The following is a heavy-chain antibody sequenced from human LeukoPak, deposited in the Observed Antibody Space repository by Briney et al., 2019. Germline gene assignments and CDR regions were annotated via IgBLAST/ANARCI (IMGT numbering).Heavy chain of an antibody. J-gene: IGHJ6*02. D-gene: IGHD6-13*01. Sequence: GSLRLSCAASGFTVSNNYMGWVRQAPGKGLEWVSYISSSSSYTNYADSVKGRFTISRDNAKNSLYLQMNSLRAEDTAVYYCARASVKESRAYSSSSSSYYYYGMDVWGQGTTVTVSS. CDR1: GFTVSNNY. V-gene: IGHV3-11*06. CDR2: ISSSSSYT. CDR3: ARASVKESRAYSSSSSSYYYYGMDV.